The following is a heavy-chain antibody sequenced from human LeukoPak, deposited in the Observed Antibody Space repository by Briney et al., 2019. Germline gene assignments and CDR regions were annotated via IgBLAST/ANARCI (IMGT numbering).Heavy chain of an antibody. V-gene: IGHV4-39*01. CDR1: GGSISSNSYY. CDR3: ARRRAVAGTGYY. J-gene: IGHJ4*02. Sequence: SETLSLTCAVSGGSISSNSYYWGWIRQPPGKGLEWIGSIYYSGSTYYNPSLKSRVTISVDTSKNQFSLKLSSVTAADTAVYYCARRRAVAGTGYYWGQGTLVTVSS. CDR2: IYYSGST. D-gene: IGHD6-19*01.